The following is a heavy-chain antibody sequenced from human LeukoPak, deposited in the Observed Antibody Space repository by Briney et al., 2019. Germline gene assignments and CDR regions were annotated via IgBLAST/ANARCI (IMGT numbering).Heavy chain of an antibody. V-gene: IGHV3-21*01. Sequence: GGSLRLSCAASGFTFSSYSMNWVRQAPGKGLEWVSSISSSSSYIYYADSVKGRFTISRDNAKNSLYLQMNSLRAEDTAVYYCAKGATVTTFHYMDVWGKGTTVTVSS. CDR3: AKGATVTTFHYMDV. J-gene: IGHJ6*03. D-gene: IGHD4-17*01. CDR1: GFTFSSYS. CDR2: ISSSSSYI.